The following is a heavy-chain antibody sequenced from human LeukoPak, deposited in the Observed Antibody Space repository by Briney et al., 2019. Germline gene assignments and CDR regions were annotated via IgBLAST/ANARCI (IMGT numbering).Heavy chain of an antibody. V-gene: IGHV1-8*02. CDR1: GYTFTSYG. Sequence: VASVKVSCKASGYTFTSYGISWVRQATGQGLEWMGWMNPNSANTGYAQKFQGRVTMTRNTSISTAYMELSSLRSEDTAVYYCARGRMVGATGWFDPWGQGTLVTVSS. CDR2: MNPNSANT. CDR3: ARGRMVGATGWFDP. D-gene: IGHD1-26*01. J-gene: IGHJ5*02.